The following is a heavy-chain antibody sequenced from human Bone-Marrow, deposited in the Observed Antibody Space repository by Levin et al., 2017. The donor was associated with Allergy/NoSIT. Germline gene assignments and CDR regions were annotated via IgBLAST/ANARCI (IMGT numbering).Heavy chain of an antibody. J-gene: IGHJ3*01. V-gene: IGHV3-74*01. CDR1: GLIFSSKW. Sequence: GGSLRLSCAASGLIFSSKWMTWIRQVPGKGLVWVSRFFKDGTATIYADSVRGRFTISRDNAKNILYLQMNSLGADDTAVYYCARERYNLGQSAFDVWGHGTMVTVSS. CDR2: FFKDGTAT. D-gene: IGHD1-20*01. CDR3: ARERYNLGQSAFDV.